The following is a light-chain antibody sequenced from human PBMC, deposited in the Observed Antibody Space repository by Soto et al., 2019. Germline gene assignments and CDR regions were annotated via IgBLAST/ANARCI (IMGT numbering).Light chain of an antibody. J-gene: IGKJ4*01. V-gene: IGKV3-11*01. CDR3: QQRSDWPST. CDR2: DAS. Sequence: EIVLTQSPATLSLSPGDRATLSCRASQTVSSYLAWYQQKPGQAPRLLIYDASSRATGIPARFSGSGSGTDFTLTITSLEPEDVAVYYCQQRSDWPSTFGGGTKVESK. CDR1: QTVSSY.